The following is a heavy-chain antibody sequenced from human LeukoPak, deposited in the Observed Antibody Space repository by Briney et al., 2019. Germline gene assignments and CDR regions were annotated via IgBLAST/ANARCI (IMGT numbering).Heavy chain of an antibody. CDR2: IHPHDGGT. Sequence: GASVKVSCKASGYTFTSDHMHWVRQAPGQGLEWMGIIHPHDGGTRCAQKFQGRVTMTRDTSADTAYMELSSLRSDDTAIYYCARDKTTSWTFDYWGQGTLVTVPS. D-gene: IGHD1-14*01. CDR1: GYTFTSDH. V-gene: IGHV1-46*01. CDR3: ARDKTTSWTFDY. J-gene: IGHJ4*02.